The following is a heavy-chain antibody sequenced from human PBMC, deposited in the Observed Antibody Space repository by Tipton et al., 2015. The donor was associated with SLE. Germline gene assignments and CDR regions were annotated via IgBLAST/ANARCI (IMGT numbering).Heavy chain of an antibody. Sequence: TLSLTCAFSGGSISGNYCWSWVRQPPGKGLEWIGGIYESGSTKYYPSVKSRVTISVDKSKNKFSLKEISMTAADTAVYYCARGGLIPGGFDACGQGTLV. D-gene: IGHD2-21*01. CDR2: IYESGST. J-gene: IGHJ5*02. CDR1: GGSISGNYC. CDR3: ARGGLIPGGFDA. V-gene: IGHV4-4*02.